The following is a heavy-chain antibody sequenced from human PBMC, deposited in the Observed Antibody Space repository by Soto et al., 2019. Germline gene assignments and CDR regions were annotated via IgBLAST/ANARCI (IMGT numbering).Heavy chain of an antibody. Sequence: ASVKVSCKASGYTFTSYAMHWVRQAPGQRLEWMGWINAGNGNTKYSQKFQGRVTITRDTSASTAYMELSSLRSEDTAVYYCARESAFGGVIVVGGYWGQGTLVTVSS. J-gene: IGHJ4*02. CDR3: ARESAFGGVIVVGGY. CDR1: GYTFTSYA. V-gene: IGHV1-3*01. D-gene: IGHD3-16*02. CDR2: INAGNGNT.